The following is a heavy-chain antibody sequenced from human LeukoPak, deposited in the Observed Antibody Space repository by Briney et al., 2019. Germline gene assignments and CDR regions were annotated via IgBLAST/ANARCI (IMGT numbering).Heavy chain of an antibody. CDR2: LSSDGSIR. Sequence: GGSLRLSCAASGFSFSSHWMQWVRQVPGKGLVWVSRLSSDGSIRSYADSVKGRFTISRDNAKNTLYLQMNSLRAEDTAVYYCARAQYNDYWGQGTLVTVSS. CDR3: ARAQYNDY. D-gene: IGHD1-1*01. J-gene: IGHJ4*02. CDR1: GFSFSSHW. V-gene: IGHV3-74*01.